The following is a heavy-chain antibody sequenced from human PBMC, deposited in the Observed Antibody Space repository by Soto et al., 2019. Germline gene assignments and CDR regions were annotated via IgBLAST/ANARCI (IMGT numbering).Heavy chain of an antibody. V-gene: IGHV3-23*01. CDR3: AKDPNGDYIGAFDF. CDR1: GFTFSDYA. Sequence: QLLESGGGLVQPGGSLRLSCAASGFTFSDYAMTWVRQAPGKGLEWVSGIIASGTYSKYADSVNGRFTISRDNANNTLYLQMNGLRVEDTAVYFCAKDPNGDYIGAFDFWGQGTMVTVSS. CDR2: IIASGTYS. J-gene: IGHJ3*01. D-gene: IGHD4-17*01.